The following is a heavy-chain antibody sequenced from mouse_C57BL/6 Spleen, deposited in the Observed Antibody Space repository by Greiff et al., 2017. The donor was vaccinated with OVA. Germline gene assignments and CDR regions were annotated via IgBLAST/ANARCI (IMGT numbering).Heavy chain of an antibody. D-gene: IGHD2-4*01. Sequence: EVKLVESGGGLVKPGGSLKLSCAASGFTFSSYTMSWVRQTPEKRLEWVATISGGGGNTYYPDSVKGRFTISRDNAKNTLYLQMSGLRSEDTALYYCARHETGYDYDVGFAYWGQGTLVTVSA. J-gene: IGHJ3*01. V-gene: IGHV5-9*01. CDR2: ISGGGGNT. CDR1: GFTFSSYT. CDR3: ARHETGYDYDVGFAY.